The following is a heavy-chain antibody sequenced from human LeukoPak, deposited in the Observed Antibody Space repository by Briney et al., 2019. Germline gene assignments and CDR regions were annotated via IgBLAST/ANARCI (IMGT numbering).Heavy chain of an antibody. CDR3: ARDALAYCGGDCYSADWYFDL. CDR2: ISAYNGNT. CDR1: GGTFSSYA. V-gene: IGHV1-18*01. J-gene: IGHJ2*01. D-gene: IGHD2-21*02. Sequence: ASVKVSCKASGGTFSSYAISWVRQAPGQGLEWMGWISAYNGNTNYAQKLQGRVTMTTDTSTSTAYMELRSLRSDDTAVYYCARDALAYCGGDCYSADWYFDLWGRGTLVTVSS.